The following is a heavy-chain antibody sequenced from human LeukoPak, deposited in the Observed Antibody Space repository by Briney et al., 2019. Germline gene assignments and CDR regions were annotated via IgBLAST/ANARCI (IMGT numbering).Heavy chain of an antibody. V-gene: IGHV1-69*04. CDR1: GGTFSSYA. J-gene: IGHJ5*02. CDR3: ARAFTITMVRGVDNWFDP. D-gene: IGHD3-10*01. Sequence: SVKVSCKASGGTFSSYAISWVRQAPGQGPEWMGRIIPILGIANYAQKFQGRVTITADKSTSTAYMELSSLRSEDTAVYYCARAFTITMVRGVDNWFDPWGQGTLVTVSS. CDR2: IIPILGIA.